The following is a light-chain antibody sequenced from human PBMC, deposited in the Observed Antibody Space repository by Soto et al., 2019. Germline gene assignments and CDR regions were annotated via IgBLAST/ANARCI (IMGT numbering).Light chain of an antibody. J-gene: IGKJ1*01. CDR2: GAS. CDR3: QQYGSSPVT. Sequence: EIVLTQSPGTLSLSPGERATLSCRASQSVSSSYLAWYQRKPGQAPRLLIYGASSRATGIPDRFSGSGSGTDFTLSISILEPEDFAVYYCQQYGSSPVTFGQGTKVEIK. V-gene: IGKV3-20*01. CDR1: QSVSSSY.